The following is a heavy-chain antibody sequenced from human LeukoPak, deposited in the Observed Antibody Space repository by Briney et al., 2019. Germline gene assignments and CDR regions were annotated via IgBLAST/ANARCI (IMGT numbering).Heavy chain of an antibody. CDR2: INPSCGST. CDR3: ARDLSKGYCSSTSCYGPLSYYYGMDV. CDR1: GYTFTSYY. D-gene: IGHD2-2*01. V-gene: IGHV1-46*01. Sequence: ASVKFSCKASGYTFTSYYMHWVRQAPGQGLEWMGIINPSCGSTSYAQKFQGRVTMTRDTSTSTVYMELSSLRSEDTAVYYCARDLSKGYCSSTSCYGPLSYYYGMDVWGQGTTVTVSS. J-gene: IGHJ6*02.